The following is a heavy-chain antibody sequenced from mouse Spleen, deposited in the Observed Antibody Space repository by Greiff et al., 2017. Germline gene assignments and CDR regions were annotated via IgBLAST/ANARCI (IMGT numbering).Heavy chain of an antibody. J-gene: IGHJ3*01. CDR2: ILPGCGST. Sequence: QVHVKQSGAELMTPGASVKLSCKATGYTFTGYWIEWVKQRPGHGLEWIGVILPGCGSTNYNEKFKGKATFTADTSSNTAYMQLSSLTNEDSAIYYCARRDYGSRAWFAYWGQGTLVTVSA. CDR1: GYTFTGYW. V-gene: IGHV1-9*01. D-gene: IGHD1-1*01. CDR3: ARRDYGSRAWFAY.